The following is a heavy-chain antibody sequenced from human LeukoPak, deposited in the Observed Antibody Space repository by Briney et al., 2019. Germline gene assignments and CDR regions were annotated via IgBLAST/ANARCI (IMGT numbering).Heavy chain of an antibody. CDR3: ARDGGIAVAGDSFDI. CDR2: ISSSGSTI. CDR1: GFTFSSYE. Sequence: GGSLRLSCAGSGFTFSSYEMHWVRQAPGKGLEWVSYISSSGSTIYYADSVKGRFTISRDNAKNSLYLQMNSLRAEDTAVYYCARDGGIAVAGDSFDIWGQGTMVTVSS. D-gene: IGHD6-19*01. V-gene: IGHV3-48*03. J-gene: IGHJ3*02.